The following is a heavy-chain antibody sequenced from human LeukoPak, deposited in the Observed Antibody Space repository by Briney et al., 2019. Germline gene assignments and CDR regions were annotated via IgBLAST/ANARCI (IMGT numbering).Heavy chain of an antibody. CDR3: ARGTVAATFDY. CDR2: ISYDGSNK. J-gene: IGHJ4*02. V-gene: IGHV3-30-3*01. CDR1: GFTFSSYA. D-gene: IGHD6-19*01. Sequence: GGSLRLSCAASGFTFSSYAMHWVRQAPGKGLEWVAVISYDGSNKYYADSVKGRFTISRDNSKNTLYLQMNSLRAEDTAVYYCARGTVAATFDYWGQGTLVTVSS.